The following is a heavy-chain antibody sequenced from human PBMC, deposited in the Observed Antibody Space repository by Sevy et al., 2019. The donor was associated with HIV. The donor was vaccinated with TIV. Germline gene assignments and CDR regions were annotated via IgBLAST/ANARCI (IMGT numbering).Heavy chain of an antibody. J-gene: IGHJ4*02. V-gene: IGHV4-39*01. Sequence: SETLSLTCTVSGGSIISSTYYWDWIRQPPGKGLDWIGNIHHTGKTYYIPSLRSRVTMSVDTSKNQFSLNLNSVTAADTAVYYCAIHPANSNEFEYWGRGTLVTVSS. CDR2: IHHTGKT. CDR3: AIHPANSNEFEY. D-gene: IGHD2-21*01. CDR1: GGSIISSTYY.